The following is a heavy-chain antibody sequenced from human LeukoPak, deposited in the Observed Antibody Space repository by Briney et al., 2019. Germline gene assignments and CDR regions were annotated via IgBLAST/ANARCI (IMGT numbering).Heavy chain of an antibody. CDR1: GGSISSGDYY. CDR2: IYYSGST. D-gene: IGHD3-10*01. Sequence: PSETLSLTCTVSGGSISSGDYYWSWIRQPPGKGLEWIGYIYYSGSTYYNPSLKSRVTISVDTSKNQFSLKLSSVTAADTAVYYCARGEAYGSGSYDAFDIWGQGTMVTVSS. V-gene: IGHV4-30-4*01. J-gene: IGHJ3*02. CDR3: ARGEAYGSGSYDAFDI.